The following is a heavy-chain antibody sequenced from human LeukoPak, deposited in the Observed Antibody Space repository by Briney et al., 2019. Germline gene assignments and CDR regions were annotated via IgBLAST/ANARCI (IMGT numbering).Heavy chain of an antibody. Sequence: GGSLRLSCAASGFTFSSYAMSWVRQAPGKRLEWVSAISGSGGSTYYADSVKGRFTISRDNSKNTLYLQMNSLRAEDTAVYYCAKDMFDLVVPAAKPGEFDYWGQGTLVTVSS. CDR3: AKDMFDLVVPAAKPGEFDY. J-gene: IGHJ4*02. CDR1: GFTFSSYA. D-gene: IGHD2-2*02. V-gene: IGHV3-23*01. CDR2: ISGSGGST.